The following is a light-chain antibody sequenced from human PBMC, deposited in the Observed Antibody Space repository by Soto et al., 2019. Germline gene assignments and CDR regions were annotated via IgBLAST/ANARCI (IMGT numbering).Light chain of an antibody. Sequence: QSVLTQPASVSGSPGQSITISCTGTSSDVGGYNYVSWYQQHPGKAPKLMIYDVSNRPSGVSYCFSGSKSGNTASLTISVLQAEDEADYYCSSYTSSSTPYVFGTGTKVTVL. CDR2: DVS. V-gene: IGLV2-14*01. J-gene: IGLJ1*01. CDR1: SSDVGGYNY. CDR3: SSYTSSSTPYV.